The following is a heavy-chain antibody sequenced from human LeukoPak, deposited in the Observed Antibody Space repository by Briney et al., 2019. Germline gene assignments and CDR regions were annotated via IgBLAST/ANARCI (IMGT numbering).Heavy chain of an antibody. CDR2: IYYSGST. CDR1: GGSISSGDYS. D-gene: IGHD3-3*01. V-gene: IGHV4-30-4*08. CDR3: ARDRHYDFWSGYSD. J-gene: IGHJ4*02. Sequence: SQTLSLTCTVSGGSISSGDYSWSWIRQPPGKGLEWIGYIYYSGSTYYNPSLKSRVTISVDTSKNQFSLKLSSVTAADTAVYYCARDRHYDFWSGYSDWGQGTLVTVSS.